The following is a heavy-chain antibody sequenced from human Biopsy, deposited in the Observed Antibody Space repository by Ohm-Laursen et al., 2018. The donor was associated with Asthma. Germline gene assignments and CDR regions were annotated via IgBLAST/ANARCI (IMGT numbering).Heavy chain of an antibody. D-gene: IGHD2-2*01. CDR2: MYYGETT. CDR3: ARHDHRWDTYADF. CDR1: GASITSSAYY. V-gene: IGHV4-39*01. J-gene: IGHJ4*02. Sequence: TLSLTCTVSGASITSSAYYWGWTRQPPGKGLEWIGSMYYGETTYYSPSLKSRVTISVDTSKNQFSLILSPVTAADTAVYYCARHDHRWDTYADFWGQGTLVTVSS.